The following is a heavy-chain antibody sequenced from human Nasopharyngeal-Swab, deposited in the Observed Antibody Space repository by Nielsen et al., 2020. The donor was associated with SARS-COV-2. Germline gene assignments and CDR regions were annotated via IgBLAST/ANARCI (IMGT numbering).Heavy chain of an antibody. J-gene: IGHJ6*02. CDR2: FYPRDSDT. CDR1: GSSFTSYW. CDR3: VRPEGVATSFKYYFQYGMDV. Sequence: GGSLRLSCKGSGSSFTSYWIAWVRQLHGRGLEWMGIFYPRDSDTRHSPSVQGQVTISAEKSISTAYLQWSSLKASDTAMYYCVRPEGVATSFKYYFQYGMDVWGQGTMVTVPS. D-gene: IGHD5-12*01. V-gene: IGHV5-51*01.